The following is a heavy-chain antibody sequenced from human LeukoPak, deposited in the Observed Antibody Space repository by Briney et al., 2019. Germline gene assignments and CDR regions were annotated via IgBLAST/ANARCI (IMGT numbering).Heavy chain of an antibody. CDR1: GFTFTYYG. V-gene: IGHV3-23*01. CDR3: AKQQMVQGYFQH. D-gene: IGHD6-13*01. CDR2: VSGSDGGT. Sequence: GGSLRLSCAASGFTFTYYGMTWVRQAPGKGLEWVSSVSGSDGGTYYADSVKGRFTMSRDTSKNTLFLQMNSLRAEDSAVYYCAKQQMVQGYFQHWGQGALVTVSS. J-gene: IGHJ1*01.